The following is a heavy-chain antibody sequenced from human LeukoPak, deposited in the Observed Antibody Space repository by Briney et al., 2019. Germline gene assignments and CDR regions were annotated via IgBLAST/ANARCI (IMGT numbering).Heavy chain of an antibody. J-gene: IGHJ6*03. V-gene: IGHV4-59*01. CDR1: GGSISSYY. CDR3: ARAPLATVVTSNYYYYYMDV. CDR2: IYYSGST. D-gene: IGHD4-23*01. Sequence: SETLSLTCTVSGGSISSYYWSWIRQPPGKGLEWIGYIYYSGSTNYNPSLKSRVTISVDTSKNQFSLKLSSVTAADTAVYYCARAPLATVVTSNYYYYYMDVWGKGTTVTVSS.